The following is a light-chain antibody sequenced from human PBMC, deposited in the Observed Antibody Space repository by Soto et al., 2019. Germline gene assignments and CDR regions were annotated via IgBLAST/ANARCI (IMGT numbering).Light chain of an antibody. Sequence: EIVLTQAPATLSLSPGERATLSCRGSQSVSSSYLAWYQQKPGQAPRLLIYGASSRATGIPGRFSGSGSGTDFTLTISRLEPEDFAVYYCQQYGSSPQTFGQGTRVDIK. J-gene: IGKJ1*01. CDR1: QSVSSSY. V-gene: IGKV3-20*01. CDR3: QQYGSSPQT. CDR2: GAS.